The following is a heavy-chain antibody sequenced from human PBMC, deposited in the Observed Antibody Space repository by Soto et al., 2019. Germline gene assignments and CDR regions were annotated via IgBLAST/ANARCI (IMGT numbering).Heavy chain of an antibody. J-gene: IGHJ3*02. CDR1: GGTLSDHG. D-gene: IGHD3-10*01. V-gene: IGHV1-69*06. Sequence: QVQLEQSGAEVKKPGSSVKISCKASGGTLSDHGVSWLRQAPGQGLEWVGGTIPVFNTAKYPPKFQGRVTIAADKSTNIAYVELCSLRSDDTAFYYCARGVYGSGNYYTGPSAFDIWGQGTLVIVSS. CDR3: ARGVYGSGNYYTGPSAFDI. CDR2: TIPVFNTA.